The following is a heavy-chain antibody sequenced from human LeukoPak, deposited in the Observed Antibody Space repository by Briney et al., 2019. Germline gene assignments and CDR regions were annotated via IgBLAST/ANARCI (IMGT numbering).Heavy chain of an antibody. CDR1: GFTFSSNW. CDR3: ARLRYKDFWSGSWKFYYSMDV. D-gene: IGHD3-3*01. CDR2: IKQDGSEK. V-gene: IGHV3-7*01. Sequence: GGSLRLSCAASGFTFSSNWMSWVRQAPGKGLEWVANIKQDGSEKYYVDSVKGRFTISRDNAKNSLYLQMNSLRAEDTAVYSCARLRYKDFWSGSWKFYYSMDVWGKGTTVTVSS. J-gene: IGHJ6*03.